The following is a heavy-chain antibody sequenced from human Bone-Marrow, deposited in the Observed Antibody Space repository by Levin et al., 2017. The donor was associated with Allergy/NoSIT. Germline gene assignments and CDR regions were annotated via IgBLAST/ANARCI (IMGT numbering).Heavy chain of an antibody. D-gene: IGHD3-10*01. CDR3: VKATSTYGSGSYYDPFDD. Sequence: QPGGSLRLSCAASGFAFSIHAMGWVRQAPGKGLEWVSIISGGGGTTRYADSVKGRFTISRDNSKNTLFLQLTSLRAADTAVYHCVKATSTYGSGSYYDPFDDWGQGTQVTVSS. V-gene: IGHV3-23*01. J-gene: IGHJ4*02. CDR2: ISGGGGTT. CDR1: GFAFSIHA.